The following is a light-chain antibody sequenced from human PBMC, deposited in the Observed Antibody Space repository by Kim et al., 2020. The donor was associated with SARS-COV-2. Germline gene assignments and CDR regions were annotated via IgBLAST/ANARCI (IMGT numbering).Light chain of an antibody. CDR3: GADHGSGSKFVYV. V-gene: IGLV9-49*01. CDR2: VGTGGIVG. J-gene: IGLJ1*01. CDR1: SGYRKYK. Sequence: CTLSSGYRKYKVDWYQQRPGKGPRFVMRVGTGGIVGSKGDGIPDRFSVLGSGLNRYLTIKNIQEEDESDYHCGADHGSGSKFVYVFGTGTKVTVL.